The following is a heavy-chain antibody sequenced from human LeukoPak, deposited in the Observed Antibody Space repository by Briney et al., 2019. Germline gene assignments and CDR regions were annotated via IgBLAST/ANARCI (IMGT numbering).Heavy chain of an antibody. D-gene: IGHD1-26*01. Sequence: SETLSLTCTVSGYSISSGYFWGWMRQPPGKGLEWIGYIYYSGSTNYNPSLKSRVTISVDTSKNQFSLKLSSVTAADTAVYYCASDKLGATTAFDIWGQGTMVTVSS. V-gene: IGHV4-61*01. CDR3: ASDKLGATTAFDI. CDR2: IYYSGST. CDR1: GYSISSGYF. J-gene: IGHJ3*02.